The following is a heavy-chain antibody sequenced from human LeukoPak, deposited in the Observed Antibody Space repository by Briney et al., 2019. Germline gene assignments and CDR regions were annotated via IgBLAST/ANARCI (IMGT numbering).Heavy chain of an antibody. CDR3: ARDLGYGSGSYYNPEGY. D-gene: IGHD3-10*01. CDR2: INAGNGNT. V-gene: IGHV1-3*03. CDR1: GYTFTSYV. J-gene: IGHJ4*02. Sequence: ASVKVSCKASGYTFTSYVIHWVRQAPGQRLEWMGWINAGNGNTKYSQEFQDRVTITRDTSASTVYMELSSLRSEDTAVYYCARDLGYGSGSYYNPEGYWGQGTLVTVSS.